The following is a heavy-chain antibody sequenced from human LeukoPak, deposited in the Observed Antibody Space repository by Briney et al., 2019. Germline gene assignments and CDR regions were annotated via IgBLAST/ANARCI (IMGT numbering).Heavy chain of an antibody. CDR2: ISGSGGST. CDR1: GFTFSSYA. CDR3: AKARDGYSNYFDY. V-gene: IGHV3-23*01. Sequence: GGSLRLSCAASGFTFSSYAMHWVRQAPGKGLEWVSAISGSGGSTYYADSVKGRFTISRDNSKNTLYLQMNSLRAEDTAVYYCAKARDGYSNYFDYWGQGTLVTVSS. D-gene: IGHD5-24*01. J-gene: IGHJ4*02.